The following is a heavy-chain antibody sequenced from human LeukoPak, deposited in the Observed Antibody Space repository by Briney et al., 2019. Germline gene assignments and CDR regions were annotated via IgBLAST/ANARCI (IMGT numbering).Heavy chain of an antibody. Sequence: PSETLSLTCTVSGGSISSYYWSWIRQPPGKGLEWIGYIYYSGSTNYNPSLKSRVTKSVDTSKNQFSLKLSSVTAADTAVYYCARTDQLLSDNWFDPWGQGTLVTVSS. CDR2: IYYSGST. D-gene: IGHD2-2*01. V-gene: IGHV4-59*08. J-gene: IGHJ5*02. CDR1: GGSISSYY. CDR3: ARTDQLLSDNWFDP.